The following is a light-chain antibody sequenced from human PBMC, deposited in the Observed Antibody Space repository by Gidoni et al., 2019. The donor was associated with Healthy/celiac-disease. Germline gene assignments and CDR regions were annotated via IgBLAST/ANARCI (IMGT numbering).Light chain of an antibody. CDR3: QQYGSSPAT. V-gene: IGKV3-20*01. J-gene: IGKJ5*01. CDR1: QSVSSSY. CDR2: GAS. Sequence: IVLTQSPGTLSLSPGERATLSCRASQSVSSSYLAWYQQKPGQAPRLLIYGASSRATGIPDRCSGSGSGTDFTLTISRLEPEDFAVYYCQQYGSSPATFGQGTRLEIK.